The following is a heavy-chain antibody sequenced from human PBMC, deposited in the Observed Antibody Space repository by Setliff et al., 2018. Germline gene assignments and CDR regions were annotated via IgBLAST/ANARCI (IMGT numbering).Heavy chain of an antibody. Sequence: GASVKVSCKTSGYTFTNYGITWVRQAPGQGLEWMGWINNYSFKTNYPQKFLGRVTVTTDTSTGTAYMELKNLRSDDTAVYYCARINFYVSSGYYYAPDFWGQGTLVTVSS. J-gene: IGHJ4*02. CDR2: INNYSFKT. D-gene: IGHD3-22*01. V-gene: IGHV1-18*01. CDR3: ARINFYVSSGYYYAPDF. CDR1: GYTFTNYG.